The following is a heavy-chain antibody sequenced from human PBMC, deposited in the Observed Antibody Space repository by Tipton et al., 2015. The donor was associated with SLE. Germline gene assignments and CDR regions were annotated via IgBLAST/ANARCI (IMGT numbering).Heavy chain of an antibody. J-gene: IGHJ3*02. CDR2: IYYSGST. V-gene: IGHV4-59*08. Sequence: TLSLTCTVSGGSISSYYWSWIRQPPGKELEWIGYIYYSGSTYYNPSLKSRVTISVDTSKNQFSLKLSSVTAADTAVYYCARARGRYSYGYDAFDIWGQGTMVTVSS. CDR3: ARARGRYSYGYDAFDI. CDR1: GGSISSYY. D-gene: IGHD5-18*01.